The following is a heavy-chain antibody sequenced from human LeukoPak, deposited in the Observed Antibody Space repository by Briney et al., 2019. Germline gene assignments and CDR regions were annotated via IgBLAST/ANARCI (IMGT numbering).Heavy chain of an antibody. D-gene: IGHD4-11*01. CDR2: IYYSGST. CDR3: ARGPTVTTSSLDY. Sequence: SETLSLTCTVSGGSISSGDYYWSWIRQPPGKGLEWIGYIYYSGSTYYNPSLRSRVTISVDTSKNQFSLKLSSVTAADTAVYYCARGPTVTTSSLDYWGQGTLVTVSS. J-gene: IGHJ4*02. CDR1: GGSISSGDYY. V-gene: IGHV4-30-4*08.